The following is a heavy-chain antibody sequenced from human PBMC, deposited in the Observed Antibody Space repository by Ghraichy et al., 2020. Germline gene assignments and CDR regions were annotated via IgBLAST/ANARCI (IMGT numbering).Heavy chain of an antibody. CDR2: ISSSSSYI. CDR3: ASIAIAAAGTAGFVY. Sequence: LSLTCAASGFTFSSYSMNWVRQAPGKGLEWVSSISSSSSYIYYADSVKGRFTISSDNAKNSLYLQMTSLRADDTAVYYCASIAIAAAGTAGFVYWGQGTLVTVSS. D-gene: IGHD6-13*01. J-gene: IGHJ4*02. CDR1: GFTFSSYS. V-gene: IGHV3-21*01.